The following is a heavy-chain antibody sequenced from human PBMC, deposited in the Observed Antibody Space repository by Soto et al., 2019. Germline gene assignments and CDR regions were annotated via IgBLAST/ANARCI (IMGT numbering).Heavy chain of an antibody. CDR1: GFPVRSIY. V-gene: IGHV3-53*01. CDR2: IYNDGST. Sequence: PGGSLRLSCAASGFPVRSIYMSWVRQAPGKGLECVSKIYNDGSTHYADSVKGRFTISRDSFKNTLHLQINSLRAEDTAEYYCARDARGVDAFDIWGQGTMVTVSS. J-gene: IGHJ3*02. D-gene: IGHD3-10*01. CDR3: ARDARGVDAFDI.